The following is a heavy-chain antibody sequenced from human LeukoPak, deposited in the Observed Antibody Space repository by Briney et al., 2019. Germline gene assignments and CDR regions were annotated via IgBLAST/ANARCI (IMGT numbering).Heavy chain of an antibody. CDR1: GGSISSSNYC. CDR3: ARLWRAAIDY. D-gene: IGHD1-1*01. J-gene: IGHJ4*02. CDR2: FYYSGST. Sequence: NPSETLSLTCTVVSGGSISSSNYCWGWIRQPPGKGLEWIGSFYYSGSTYYNPSLKSRVTISADTSKNQFSLKLSSVTAADTAVYYCARLWRAAIDYGGQGILVTVSS. V-gene: IGHV4-39*01.